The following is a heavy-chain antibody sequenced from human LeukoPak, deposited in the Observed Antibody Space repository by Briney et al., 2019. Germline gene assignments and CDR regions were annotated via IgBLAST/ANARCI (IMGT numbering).Heavy chain of an antibody. V-gene: IGHV1-69*05. Sequence: GASVKVSCKASGGTFSSYAISWVRQAPGQGLEWMGGIIPIFGTANYAQKFQGRVTITRDTSASTAYMELSSLRSEDTAVYYCARDLGPSGSYYVGFDYWGQGTLVTVSS. D-gene: IGHD1-26*01. J-gene: IGHJ4*02. CDR3: ARDLGPSGSYYVGFDY. CDR1: GGTFSSYA. CDR2: IIPIFGTA.